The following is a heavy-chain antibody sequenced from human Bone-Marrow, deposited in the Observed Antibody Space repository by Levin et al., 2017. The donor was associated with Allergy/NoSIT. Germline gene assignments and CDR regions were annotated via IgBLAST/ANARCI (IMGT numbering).Heavy chain of an antibody. D-gene: IGHD3-3*01. Sequence: GGSLRLSCAVSGFPLTTHAVSWVRKAPGKGLEGVSAISGSGINTYYADSVKGRFTLSRDTSKNTLSLQLTSLRVEDSATYYCAKALLDFWSGYGGVNYNAMDVWGQGTTVTVSS. J-gene: IGHJ6*02. CDR2: ISGSGINT. CDR3: AKALLDFWSGYGGVNYNAMDV. V-gene: IGHV3-23*01. CDR1: GFPLTTHA.